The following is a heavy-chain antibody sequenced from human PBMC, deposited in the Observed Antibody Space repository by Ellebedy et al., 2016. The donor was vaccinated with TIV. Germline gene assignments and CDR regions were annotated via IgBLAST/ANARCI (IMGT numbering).Heavy chain of an antibody. J-gene: IGHJ5*02. CDR1: GFSVRSNY. Sequence: GESLKISCAASGFSVRSNYVSWVRQAPGKGLEWVSYISGSASVTAYADSVKGRFTISRDNARTSLYLQMNSLRVDDTAMYYCARSYGARTSGPWGQGTLVTVSS. V-gene: IGHV3-11*06. CDR3: ARSYGARTSGP. CDR2: ISGSASVT. D-gene: IGHD3-16*01.